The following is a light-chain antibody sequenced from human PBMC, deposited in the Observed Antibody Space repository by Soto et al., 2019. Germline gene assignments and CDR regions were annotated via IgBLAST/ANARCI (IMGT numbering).Light chain of an antibody. J-gene: IGKJ1*01. CDR3: QHYGSSPT. Sequence: EIVLRQYPGTLSLSQGERATLSCRASQSVSSNYLAWYQQKPGQAPRLLIYGASSRATGIPDRFTGSGSGTDFTLTISRLEPEDFAVYYCQHYGSSPTFGQGTMVDVK. CDR2: GAS. V-gene: IGKV3-20*01. CDR1: QSVSSNY.